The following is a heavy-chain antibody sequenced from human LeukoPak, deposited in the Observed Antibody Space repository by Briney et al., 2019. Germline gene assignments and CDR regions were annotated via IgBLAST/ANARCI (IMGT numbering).Heavy chain of an antibody. Sequence: GGSLRLSCTASGFILRDSWMAWIRQAPGKGLEWVAIIEKDGSGKNYVDSMKGRFTISRDNAKNSLFLQMDSLKVEDTAIYYCTTDRWYSADHWGQGTLVTVSS. CDR1: GFILRDSW. V-gene: IGHV3-7*03. D-gene: IGHD2-15*01. CDR2: IEKDGSGK. CDR3: TTDRWYSADH. J-gene: IGHJ5*02.